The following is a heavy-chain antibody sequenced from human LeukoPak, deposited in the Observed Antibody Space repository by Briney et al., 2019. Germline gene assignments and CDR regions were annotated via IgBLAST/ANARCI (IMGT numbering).Heavy chain of an antibody. CDR3: ARPLSTAAGTPVQFDP. D-gene: IGHD6-13*01. CDR1: GYTFTSYG. Sequence: ASVKVSCKASGYTFTSYGISWGRQAPGQGLEWMGWIIAYNGNTNYAQKLQGRVTMTTDTSTSTAYMELRSLRSDDTAVYYCARPLSTAAGTPVQFDPWGQGTLVTVSS. CDR2: IIAYNGNT. J-gene: IGHJ5*02. V-gene: IGHV1-18*01.